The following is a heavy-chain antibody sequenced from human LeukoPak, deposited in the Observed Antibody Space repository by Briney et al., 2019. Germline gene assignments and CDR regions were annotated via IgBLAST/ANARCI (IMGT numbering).Heavy chain of an antibody. J-gene: IGHJ6*02. CDR3: ARPYSYYDMDV. Sequence: GGSLRLSCAASGFTFSNFDMHWVRQAPGKGLEWVAVISSDGSNRYYADSVRGRFAISRDDSRDTVNLEMNSLRAEDTAVYYRARPYSYYDMDVWGQGTTVTVSS. V-gene: IGHV3-30*09. CDR2: ISSDGSNR. CDR1: GFTFSNFD.